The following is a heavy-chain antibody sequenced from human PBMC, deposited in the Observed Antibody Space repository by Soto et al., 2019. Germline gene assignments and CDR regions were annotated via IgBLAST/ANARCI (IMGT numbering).Heavy chain of an antibody. CDR2: IYYSGNT. J-gene: IGHJ4*02. V-gene: IGHV4-59*01. D-gene: IGHD1-1*01. CDR3: ARQLGLWQPLDY. CDR1: GGSMRDYY. Sequence: SETLSLTCSVSGGSMRDYYWSWIRQSPRKGPEWIGYIYYSGNTNYNPSLKSRVTISVDMPKSLFSLKLNSVTAADTAVYYCARQLGLWQPLDYWGRGTLVTVSS.